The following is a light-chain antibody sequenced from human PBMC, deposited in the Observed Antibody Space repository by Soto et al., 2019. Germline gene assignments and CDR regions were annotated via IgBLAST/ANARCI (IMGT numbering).Light chain of an antibody. CDR3: QQYKSFWT. Sequence: DIQMTQSPSTPSASVGDRVTITCRASQTISGWLAWYQQKPGKAPNLLIYKASTLRSGVPSRFSGSGSGTEFTLSISSLQPDDFATYYCQQYKSFWTFGQGTKVDI. V-gene: IGKV1-5*03. CDR2: KAS. CDR1: QTISGW. J-gene: IGKJ1*01.